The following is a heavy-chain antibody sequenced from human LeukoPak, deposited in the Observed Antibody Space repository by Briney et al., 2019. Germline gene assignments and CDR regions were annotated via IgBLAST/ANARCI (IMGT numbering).Heavy chain of an antibody. V-gene: IGHV1-69*01. CDR1: GGTFSSYA. J-gene: IGHJ5*01. D-gene: IGHD3-3*01. Sequence: SVTVSCKASGGTFSSYAISWVRQAPGQGLEWMGGIIPIFGTVNYAQKFQGRVTITADESTSTAYMELSSLRSDDTAVYYCARMYLDPEWVLSFFDFWGQGTLVTVSS. CDR3: ARMYLDPEWVLSFFDF. CDR2: IIPIFGTV.